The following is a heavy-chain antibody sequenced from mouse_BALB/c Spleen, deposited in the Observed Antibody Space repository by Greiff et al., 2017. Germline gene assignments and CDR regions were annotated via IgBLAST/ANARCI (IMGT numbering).Heavy chain of an antibody. CDR3: ARAGRGDFDV. V-gene: IGHV14-3*02. Sequence: EVQLQESGAELVKPGASVKLSCTASGFTIKDTYMHWVKQRPEQGLEWIGRIDPANGNTKYDPKFQGKATITADTSSNTAYLQLSSLTSEDTAVYYCARAGRGDFDVWGAGTTVTVSS. CDR2: IDPANGNT. CDR1: GFTIKDTY. J-gene: IGHJ1*01. D-gene: IGHD3-3*01.